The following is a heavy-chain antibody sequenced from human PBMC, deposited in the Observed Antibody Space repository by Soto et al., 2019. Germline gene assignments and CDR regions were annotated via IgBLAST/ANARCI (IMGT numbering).Heavy chain of an antibody. CDR1: GFTFSSYG. V-gene: IGHV3-30*18. CDR2: ISYDGSNK. Sequence: GGSLRLSCAASGFTFSSYGMHWVRQAPGKGLEWVAVISYDGSNKYYADSVKGRFTISRDNSKNTLYLQMNSLRAEDTAVYYCAKDLFYGDYVGVSDDYWGQGTLVTVSS. CDR3: AKDLFYGDYVGVSDDY. J-gene: IGHJ4*02. D-gene: IGHD4-17*01.